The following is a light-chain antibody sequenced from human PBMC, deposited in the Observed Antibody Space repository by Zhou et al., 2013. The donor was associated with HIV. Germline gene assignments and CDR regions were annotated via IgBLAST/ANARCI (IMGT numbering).Light chain of an antibody. Sequence: EIVLTQSPATLSLSPGERATLSCRASQSVSSYLAWYQQKPGQAPRLLIYGASTRATGIPARFSGSGSGTEFTLTITRLEPEDFAFYYCQQYGRSPPVTFGGGTKVEMK. CDR1: QSVSSY. CDR2: GAS. CDR3: QQYGRSPPVT. V-gene: IGKV3-20*01. J-gene: IGKJ4*01.